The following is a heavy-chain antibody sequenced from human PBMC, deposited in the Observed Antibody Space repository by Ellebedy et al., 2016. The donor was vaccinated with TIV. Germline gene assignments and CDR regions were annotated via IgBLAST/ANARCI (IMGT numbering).Heavy chain of an antibody. Sequence: GESLKISCAASGFTFSSYAMSWVRQAPGKGLEWVSAISGSGGSTYYADSVKGRFTISRDNAKNSLYLQMNSLRAEDTAVYYCARDYPGHFDYWGQGTLVTVSS. CDR3: ARDYPGHFDY. CDR1: GFTFSSYA. V-gene: IGHV3-23*01. J-gene: IGHJ4*02. CDR2: ISGSGGST.